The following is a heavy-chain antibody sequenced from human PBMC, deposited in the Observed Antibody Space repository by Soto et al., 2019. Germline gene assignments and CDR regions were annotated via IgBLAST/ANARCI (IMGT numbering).Heavy chain of an antibody. CDR3: ARDRKGSGSYYKDYYYYGMDI. Sequence: ASVKVSCKASGYTFTSYGISWVRQAPGQGLEWMGWISAYNGNTNYAQKLQGRVTMTTDTSTSTAYMELRSLRSDDTAVYYCARDRKGSGSYYKDYYYYGMDIWGQGTMVTVSS. CDR1: GYTFTSYG. D-gene: IGHD3-10*01. V-gene: IGHV1-18*04. J-gene: IGHJ6*02. CDR2: ISAYNGNT.